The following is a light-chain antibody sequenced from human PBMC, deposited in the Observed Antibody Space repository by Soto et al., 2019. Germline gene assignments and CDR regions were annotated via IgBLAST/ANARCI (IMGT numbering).Light chain of an antibody. Sequence: QSALAQPPSAYGSPGQSVTISCTGSGSDIGAYNFVSWYQQHPGKAPKLMIFGVTERPSGVPDWFSGFKSGNADYLAVSGLQADDEAVYYCYSYAGRNICVFGGGAKLTVL. J-gene: IGLJ3*02. CDR3: YSYAGRNICV. CDR2: GVT. CDR1: GSDIGAYNF. V-gene: IGLV2-8*01.